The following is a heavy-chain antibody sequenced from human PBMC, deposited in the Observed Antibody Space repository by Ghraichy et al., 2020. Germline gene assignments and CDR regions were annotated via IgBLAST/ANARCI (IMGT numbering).Heavy chain of an antibody. CDR3: ARDDRQAEGIQLWGIYYYYYGMDV. Sequence: GGSLRLSCAASGFTFSSYSMNWVRQAPGKGLEWVSSISSSSSYIYYADSVKGRFTISRDNAKNSLYLQMNSLRAEDTAVYYCARDDRQAEGIQLWGIYYYYYGMDVWGQGTTVTVSS. J-gene: IGHJ6*02. D-gene: IGHD5-18*01. CDR2: ISSSSSYI. CDR1: GFTFSSYS. V-gene: IGHV3-21*01.